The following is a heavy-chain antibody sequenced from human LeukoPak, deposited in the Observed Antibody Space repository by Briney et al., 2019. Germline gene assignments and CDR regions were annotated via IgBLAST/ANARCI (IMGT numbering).Heavy chain of an antibody. V-gene: IGHV1-69*04. J-gene: IGHJ4*02. CDR2: IIPMLDVA. CDR3: AGIPSGTYLMFDY. CDR1: GGSFCSHA. D-gene: IGHD1-26*01. Sequence: GSSVKVSCKASGGSFCSHAFSWVRQAPGQGFEWMGRIIPMLDVANYAQTFQGRVTFTADKSTSTAYMELSSLRSEDTSIYYCAGIPSGTYLMFDYWGQGTLVTVSS.